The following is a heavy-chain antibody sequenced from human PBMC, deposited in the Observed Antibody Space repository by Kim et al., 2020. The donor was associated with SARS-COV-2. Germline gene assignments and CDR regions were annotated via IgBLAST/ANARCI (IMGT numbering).Heavy chain of an antibody. CDR3: ASEGLAVAGTTLIYYYYGMDV. V-gene: IGHV3-21*01. CDR1: GFTFSSYS. D-gene: IGHD6-19*01. Sequence: GGSLRLSCAASGFTFSSYSMNWVRQAPGKGLEWVSSISSSSSYIYYADSVKGRFTISRDNAKNSLYLQMNSLRAEDTAVYYCASEGLAVAGTTLIYYYYGMDVWGQGTTVTVSS. CDR2: ISSSSSYI. J-gene: IGHJ6*02.